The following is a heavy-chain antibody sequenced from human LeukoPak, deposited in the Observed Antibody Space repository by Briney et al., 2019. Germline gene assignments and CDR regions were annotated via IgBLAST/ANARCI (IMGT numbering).Heavy chain of an antibody. D-gene: IGHD3-16*01. J-gene: IGHJ5*02. CDR2: INHSGST. Sequence: SETLSLTCADYGGSFSGYYWSWIRQPPGKGLEWIGEINHSGSTNSNPSLKSRVTILVDTSKNQFSLKLSSVTAADTAVYYCARRGPYDYPNYWFDPWGQGFLVTVYS. CDR3: ARRGPYDYPNYWFDP. CDR1: GGSFSGYY. V-gene: IGHV4-34*01.